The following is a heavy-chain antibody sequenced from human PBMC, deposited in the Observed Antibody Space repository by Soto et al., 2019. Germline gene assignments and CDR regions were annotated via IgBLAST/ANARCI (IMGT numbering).Heavy chain of an antibody. CDR2: ISAGGST. Sequence: WALRRSCTSSVGTFIDYAMSWGRQPPGKGLEWVSVISAGGSTYYADSVKGRFTVSRANSKNTLYLQMNSLRAEDTAVYYCANVPIWCSSTSCYTEGFDYWGQGTLVTVSS. CDR3: ANVPIWCSSTSCYTEGFDY. CDR1: VGTFIDYA. V-gene: IGHV3-23*01. J-gene: IGHJ4*02. D-gene: IGHD2-2*02.